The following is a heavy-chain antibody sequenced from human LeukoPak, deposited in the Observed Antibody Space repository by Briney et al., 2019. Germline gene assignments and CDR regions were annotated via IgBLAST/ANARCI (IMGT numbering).Heavy chain of an antibody. CDR3: ASSLPRGPYYFDY. CDR2: INPNSGGT. CDR1: GYTFTGYY. Sequence: ASVKVSCKASGYTFTGYYMHWVRQARGQGLEWMGRINPNSGGTNYAKKFQGRVTMTRDTSISTAYMELSRLRSDDTAVYYCASSLPRGPYYFDYWGQGTLVTDCS. J-gene: IGHJ4*02. D-gene: IGHD5-12*01. V-gene: IGHV1-2*06.